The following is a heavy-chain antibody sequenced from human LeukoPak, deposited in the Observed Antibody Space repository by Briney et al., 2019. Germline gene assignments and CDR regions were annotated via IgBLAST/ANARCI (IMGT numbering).Heavy chain of an antibody. Sequence: SETLSLTCTVSGGSISSYYWSWIRQPPGKGLEWIAYIYYSGNTKYNPSLKSRVTISTDTSKNQFSLKLTSVTAADTAVYYCASHGSYSSGYPHFDFWGQGTLVTVSS. V-gene: IGHV4-59*08. CDR2: IYYSGNT. CDR3: ASHGSYSSGYPHFDF. J-gene: IGHJ4*02. CDR1: GGSISSYY. D-gene: IGHD3-22*01.